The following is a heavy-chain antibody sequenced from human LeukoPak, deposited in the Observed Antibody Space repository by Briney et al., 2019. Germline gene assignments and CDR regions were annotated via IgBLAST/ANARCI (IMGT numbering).Heavy chain of an antibody. Sequence: GGSLRLSCAASGFTFSDYTMRWVRQAPGKRLEFVSAITSSGGNIHYANSVKGRFTISRDNSKNSLYHQMGGLRTEDMAVYHCARVKAGATISDFYYYYMDVWGKGTTVTVSS. CDR1: GFTFSDYT. CDR2: ITSSGGNI. V-gene: IGHV3-64*01. J-gene: IGHJ6*03. D-gene: IGHD1-26*01. CDR3: ARVKAGATISDFYYYYMDV.